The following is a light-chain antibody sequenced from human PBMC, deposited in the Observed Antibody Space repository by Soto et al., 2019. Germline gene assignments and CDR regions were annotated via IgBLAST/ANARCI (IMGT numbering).Light chain of an antibody. CDR1: QSISIL. Sequence: GDRVTITCRASQSISILLAWYQQKPGKAPNLLIYATSTLETGVSSRFSGSGSGTEFTLTISSLQPDDSATYYCQHHNDFSWTFGQGTKVEIK. CDR3: QHHNDFSWT. V-gene: IGKV1-5*03. J-gene: IGKJ1*01. CDR2: ATS.